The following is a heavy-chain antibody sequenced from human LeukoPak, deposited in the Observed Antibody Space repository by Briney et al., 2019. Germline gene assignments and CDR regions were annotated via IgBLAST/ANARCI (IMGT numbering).Heavy chain of an antibody. CDR1: GYSISSGYY. Sequence: SETLSLTCAVSGYSISSGYYWGWIRQPPGKGLEWIGSIYHSGSTYYNPSLKSRVTISVDTSKNQFSLKLSSVTAADTAVYYCATYRYSGYESGFDYWGQGTLVTVSS. CDR2: IYHSGST. J-gene: IGHJ4*02. CDR3: ATYRYSGYESGFDY. V-gene: IGHV4-38-2*01. D-gene: IGHD5-12*01.